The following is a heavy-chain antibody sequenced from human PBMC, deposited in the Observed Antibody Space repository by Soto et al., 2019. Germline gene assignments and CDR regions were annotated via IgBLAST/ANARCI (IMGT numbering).Heavy chain of an antibody. V-gene: IGHV3-7*01. Sequence: PGGSLRLSCAASGFTFSSYWMSWVRQAPGKGLEWVANIKQDGSEKYYVDSVKGRFTISRDNAKNSLYLQMNSLRAEDTAVYYCARDGRVAAAGTGYYYYYMDVWGKGTTVTVSS. J-gene: IGHJ6*03. D-gene: IGHD6-13*01. CDR3: ARDGRVAAAGTGYYYYYMDV. CDR2: IKQDGSEK. CDR1: GFTFSSYW.